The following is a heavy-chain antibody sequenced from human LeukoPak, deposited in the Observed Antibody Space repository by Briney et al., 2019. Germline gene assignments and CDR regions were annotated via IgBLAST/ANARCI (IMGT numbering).Heavy chain of an antibody. Sequence: GGSLRLSCAASGFTFSSYAMSWVRQAPGKGLEWVSTISGSGGSTYYSDSVKGRFTISRDNSKNTLYLQMNSLRAEDTAVYYCANPGYDFWSGYSTGYFDYWGQGTLVTVSS. CDR2: ISGSGGST. CDR1: GFTFSSYA. V-gene: IGHV3-23*01. CDR3: ANPGYDFWSGYSTGYFDY. J-gene: IGHJ4*02. D-gene: IGHD3-3*01.